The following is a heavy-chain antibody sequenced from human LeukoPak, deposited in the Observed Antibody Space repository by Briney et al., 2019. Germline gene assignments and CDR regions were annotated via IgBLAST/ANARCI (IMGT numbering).Heavy chain of an antibody. Sequence: RASVKVSCKASGGTSSSYAISWVRQAPGQGLEWMGGIIPIFGTANYAQKFQGRVTITADESTSTAYMELSSLRSEDTAVYYCARGCGDYAWYFDLWGRGTLVTVSS. CDR2: IIPIFGTA. V-gene: IGHV1-69*13. D-gene: IGHD4-17*01. J-gene: IGHJ2*01. CDR3: ARGCGDYAWYFDL. CDR1: GGTSSSYA.